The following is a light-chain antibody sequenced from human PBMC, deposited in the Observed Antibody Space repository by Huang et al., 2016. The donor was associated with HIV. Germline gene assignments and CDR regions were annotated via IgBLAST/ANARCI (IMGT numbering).Light chain of an antibody. Sequence: EIVMTQSPATLSVSPGERATLSCRARHIVDSNLAWYQQKPGQGPRLLIYDASTRATCVPARFSGSGSETDFTLTISSLRSGDCAVYYCQQYNNWPPLTFGGGTKVEIK. CDR1: HIVDSN. J-gene: IGKJ4*01. CDR2: DAS. CDR3: QQYNNWPPLT. V-gene: IGKV3-15*01.